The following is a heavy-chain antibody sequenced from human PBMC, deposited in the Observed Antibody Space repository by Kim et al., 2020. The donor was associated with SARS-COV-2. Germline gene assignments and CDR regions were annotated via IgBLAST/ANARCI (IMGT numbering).Heavy chain of an antibody. Sequence: SETLSLTCTVSGGSISSYYWSWIRQPPGKGLEWIGYIYYSGSTNYNPSLKSRVTISVDTSKNQFSLKLSSVTAADTAVYYCARQKFLEWLGDVWGKGTTVTVSS. CDR2: IYYSGST. J-gene: IGHJ6*04. CDR3: ARQKFLEWLGDV. CDR1: GGSISSYY. V-gene: IGHV4-59*08. D-gene: IGHD3-3*01.